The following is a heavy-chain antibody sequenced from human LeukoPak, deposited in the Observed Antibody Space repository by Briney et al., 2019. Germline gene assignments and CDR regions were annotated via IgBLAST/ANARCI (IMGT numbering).Heavy chain of an antibody. D-gene: IGHD2-2*01. J-gene: IGHJ4*02. Sequence: SETLSLTCTVSGGSISSYDWSWIQQPPGKGLEWIGYIYYSGSTNYNPSLKSRVTISVDTSKNQFSLKLSSVTAADTAVYYCARDISSTSYFDYWGQGTLVTVSS. CDR1: GGSISSYD. V-gene: IGHV4-59*01. CDR2: IYYSGST. CDR3: ARDISSTSYFDY.